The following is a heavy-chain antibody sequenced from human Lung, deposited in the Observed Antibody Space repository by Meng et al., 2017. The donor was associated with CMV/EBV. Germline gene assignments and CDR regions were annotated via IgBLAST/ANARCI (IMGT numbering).Heavy chain of an antibody. V-gene: IGHV4-34*01. CDR3: AREGSGSSRFGYYGMDV. Sequence: SETXSLXCAVHDGSFSVYYWSWIRQPPGKGLEWIGEINHSGSTNYNPSLKSRVAMSVDTSKNQLSLRLNSVTAADTAVYYCAREGSGSSRFGYYGMDVWGQGTTVTVSS. D-gene: IGHD6-25*01. CDR2: INHSGST. CDR1: DGSFSVYY. J-gene: IGHJ6*02.